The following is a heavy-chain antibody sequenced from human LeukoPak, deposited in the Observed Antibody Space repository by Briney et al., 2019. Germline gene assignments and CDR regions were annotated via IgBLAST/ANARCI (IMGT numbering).Heavy chain of an antibody. J-gene: IGHJ4*02. V-gene: IGHV1-69*06. Sequence: SVKVSCKASGGTFSSYAISWVRQAPGQGLEWMGGIIPIFGTANYAQKFQGRVTITADKSTSTAYMEPSSLRSEDTAVYYCAAQGRYCSSTSCYYHYWGQGTLVTVSS. CDR1: GGTFSSYA. CDR3: AAQGRYCSSTSCYYHY. CDR2: IIPIFGTA. D-gene: IGHD2-2*01.